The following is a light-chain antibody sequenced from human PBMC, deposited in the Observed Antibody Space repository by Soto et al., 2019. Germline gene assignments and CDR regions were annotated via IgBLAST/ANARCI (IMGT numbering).Light chain of an antibody. Sequence: DIQMTQSPSTLSASVGDRVTITCRASQSIRSWLAWYQKKPGKAPKLLIYKASSLESGVPSSFNGSGSGTEVTLTISSLKPDDFATYYCQQYNRYPWTFGRGPNVEIK. V-gene: IGKV1-5*03. J-gene: IGKJ1*01. CDR3: QQYNRYPWT. CDR1: QSIRSW. CDR2: KAS.